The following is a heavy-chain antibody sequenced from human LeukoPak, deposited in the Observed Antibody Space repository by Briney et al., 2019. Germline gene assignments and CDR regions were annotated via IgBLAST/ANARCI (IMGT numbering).Heavy chain of an antibody. J-gene: IGHJ4*02. CDR2: ISSSSSYI. CDR3: ASSKVGDTFDY. V-gene: IGHV3-21*01. CDR1: GFTFSRYG. Sequence: GGSLRLSCAASGFTFSRYGMSWVRQAPGKGLEWVSSISSSSSYIYYADSVKGRFTISRDNAKNSLYLQMNSLRAEDTAVYYCASSKVGDTFDYWGQGTLVTVSS. D-gene: IGHD3-10*01.